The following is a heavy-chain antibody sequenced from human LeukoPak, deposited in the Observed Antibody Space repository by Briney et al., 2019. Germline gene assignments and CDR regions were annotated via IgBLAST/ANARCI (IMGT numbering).Heavy chain of an antibody. CDR1: GFTFSSYS. V-gene: IGHV3-21*01. J-gene: IGHJ3*02. D-gene: IGHD3-22*01. CDR2: ISSSSSYI. Sequence: GGSLRLSCAASGFTFSSYSMNWVRQAPGKGLEWVSSISSSSSYIYYADSVKGRFTISRDNAKNSLYLQMNSLGAEDTAVYYCARGRPSIYYDSSGRKDAFDIWGRGTMVTVSS. CDR3: ARGRPSIYYDSSGRKDAFDI.